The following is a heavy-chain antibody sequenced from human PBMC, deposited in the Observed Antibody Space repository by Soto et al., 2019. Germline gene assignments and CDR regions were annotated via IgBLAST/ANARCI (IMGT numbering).Heavy chain of an antibody. Sequence: GASVKVSCKASGGTFSSYAISWVRQAPGQGLEWVGGIIPIFGTANYAQKFQGRVTITADESTSTAYMELSSLRSEDTAVYYCASGGYSSSYYYYGMDVWGQGTTVTVSS. D-gene: IGHD6-6*01. CDR3: ASGGYSSSYYYYGMDV. J-gene: IGHJ6*02. V-gene: IGHV1-69*13. CDR2: IIPIFGTA. CDR1: GGTFSSYA.